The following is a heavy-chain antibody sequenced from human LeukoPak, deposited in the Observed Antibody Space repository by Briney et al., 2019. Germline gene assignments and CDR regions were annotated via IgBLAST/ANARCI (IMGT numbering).Heavy chain of an antibody. CDR3: ARGTPMSRSGWLLDDDY. CDR2: IIPIFGTA. D-gene: IGHD6-19*01. Sequence: GASVKVSCKASGGTFSSYAISWVRQAPGQGLEWMGGIIPIFGTANYAQKFQGRVTITTDESTSTAYMDLSSLRSEDTAVYYCARGTPMSRSGWLLDDDYWGQGPLVTVSS. V-gene: IGHV1-69*05. CDR1: GGTFSSYA. J-gene: IGHJ4*02.